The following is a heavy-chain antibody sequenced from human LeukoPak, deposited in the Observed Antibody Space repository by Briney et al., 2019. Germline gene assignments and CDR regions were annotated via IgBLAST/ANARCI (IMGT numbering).Heavy chain of an antibody. Sequence: GGSLRLSCAASGFTFSSYSMNWVRQAPGKGLEWVSSISSSSSYIYYADSVKGRFTISRDNAKNSLYLQMNSLRAEDTAVYYCARPKYYYDSSGYYPGAFDIWGQGTMVTVSS. V-gene: IGHV3-21*01. D-gene: IGHD3-22*01. CDR2: ISSSSSYI. J-gene: IGHJ3*02. CDR1: GFTFSSYS. CDR3: ARPKYYYDSSGYYPGAFDI.